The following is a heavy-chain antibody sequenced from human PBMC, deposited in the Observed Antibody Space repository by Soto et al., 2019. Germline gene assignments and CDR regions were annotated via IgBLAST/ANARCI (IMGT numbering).Heavy chain of an antibody. CDR2: IYYSGST. CDR3: ARSYDFWSGYSNYGMDV. D-gene: IGHD3-3*01. J-gene: IGHJ6*02. CDR1: GGSISSSDYD. V-gene: IGHV4-30-4*01. Sequence: QVQLQESGPGLVKPSQTLSLTCTVSGGSISSSDYDWSWIRQPPGKGLEWIGYIYYSGSTYYNPSLKSRVTISVDTSKNQFSLKLSSVTAADTAVYYCARSYDFWSGYSNYGMDVWGQGTTVTVSS.